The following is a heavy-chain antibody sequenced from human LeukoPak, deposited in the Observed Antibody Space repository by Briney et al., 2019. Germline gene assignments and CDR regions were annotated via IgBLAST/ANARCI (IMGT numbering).Heavy chain of an antibody. Sequence: GGSLRLSCAASGFTFSSYGMHWVRQAPGKGLEWVAVISYDGSNKYYADSVKGRFTISRDNSKNTLYLQMNSLRAEDTAVYYCAKDRGYSYPLYYFDYWGQGTLVTVSS. J-gene: IGHJ4*02. CDR1: GFTFSSYG. CDR3: AKDRGYSYPLYYFDY. CDR2: ISYDGSNK. D-gene: IGHD5-18*01. V-gene: IGHV3-30*18.